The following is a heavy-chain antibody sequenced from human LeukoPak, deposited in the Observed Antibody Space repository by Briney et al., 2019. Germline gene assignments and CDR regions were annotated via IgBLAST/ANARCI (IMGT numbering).Heavy chain of an antibody. J-gene: IGHJ4*02. V-gene: IGHV1-69*13. CDR3: ARDHGGNTDDSDY. D-gene: IGHD4-23*01. CDR2: IIPIFGTA. Sequence: GASVKVSCKASGYTFTSYGISWVRQAPGQGLEWMGGIIPIFGTANYAQKFQGRVTITADESTSTAYMELSSLRSEDTAVYYCARDHGGNTDDSDYWGQGTLVTVSS. CDR1: GYTFTSYG.